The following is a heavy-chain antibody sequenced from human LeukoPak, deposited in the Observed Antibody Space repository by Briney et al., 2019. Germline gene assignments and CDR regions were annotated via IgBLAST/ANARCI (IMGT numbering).Heavy chain of an antibody. CDR3: AKERAGYTNPYYFDY. D-gene: IGHD3-16*02. CDR1: GFTFTNYS. Sequence: AGSLRLSCAASGFTFTNYSMTWIRQAPGKGLEWVSSISRSGGNAYYAKSVDGRFTVSRDSSRDTLFLQMNSLRGEVTAVYYCAKERAGYTNPYYFDYWGQGTLVTVSS. CDR2: ISRSGGNA. V-gene: IGHV3-23*01. J-gene: IGHJ4*02.